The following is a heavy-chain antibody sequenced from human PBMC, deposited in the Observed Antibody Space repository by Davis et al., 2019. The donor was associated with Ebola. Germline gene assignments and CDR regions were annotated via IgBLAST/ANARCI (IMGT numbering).Heavy chain of an antibody. CDR2: VYYSGTT. CDR3: ARQTYSGSGSGFDP. CDR1: GGSINSGTYY. Sequence: MPSETLSLTCSVSGGSINSGTYYWGWVRQPPGKGLEWVGTVYYSGTTYYNPSLKSRLAISVDTSRNQLSLRLRSVTATDTAVYYCARQTYSGSGSGFDPWGPGTLVTVSS. J-gene: IGHJ5*02. V-gene: IGHV4-39*01. D-gene: IGHD3-10*01.